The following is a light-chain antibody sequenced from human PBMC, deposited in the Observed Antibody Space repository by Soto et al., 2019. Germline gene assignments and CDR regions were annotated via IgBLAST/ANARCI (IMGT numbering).Light chain of an antibody. J-gene: IGLJ2*01. CDR1: SSDVGSYNL. CDR3: CSYAGSRMG. CDR2: EGS. V-gene: IGLV2-23*01. Sequence: QSVLTQPASVSGSPGQSITISCTGTSSDVGSYNLVSWYQQHPGKAPKLMIYEGSKRPSGVSNRFSGSKSGNTASLTISGLQAEDEADYYCCSYAGSRMGFGGGTKLTVL.